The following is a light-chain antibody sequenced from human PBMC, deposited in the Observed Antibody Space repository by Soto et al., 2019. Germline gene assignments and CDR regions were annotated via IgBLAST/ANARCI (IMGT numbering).Light chain of an antibody. CDR1: SSDVGKYDR. CDR2: EVI. Sequence: QSVLTQPPSVSGSPGQSVTISCTGTSSDVGKYDRVSWYQQPPGTAPKLIIYEVINRPSGVPARFSGSKSGNTASLTIFGLQAEDEADYYCSSYMSTSRYVFGAGTKVTVL. V-gene: IGLV2-18*02. J-gene: IGLJ1*01. CDR3: SSYMSTSRYV.